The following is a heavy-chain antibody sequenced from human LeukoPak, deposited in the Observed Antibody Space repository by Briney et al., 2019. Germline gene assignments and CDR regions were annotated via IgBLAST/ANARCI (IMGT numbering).Heavy chain of an antibody. CDR2: ISSSSSYI. D-gene: IGHD2-2*01. CDR3: ARGGTTVLHCFDY. V-gene: IGHV3-21*01. Sequence: PGGSLSLSCAASGFTFSSYSMNWVRQAPGKGLEWVSSISSSSSYIYYADSVKGRFTISRDNAKNSLYLQMNSLRAEDTAVYYCARGGTTVLHCFDYWGQGTLVTVSS. J-gene: IGHJ4*02. CDR1: GFTFSSYS.